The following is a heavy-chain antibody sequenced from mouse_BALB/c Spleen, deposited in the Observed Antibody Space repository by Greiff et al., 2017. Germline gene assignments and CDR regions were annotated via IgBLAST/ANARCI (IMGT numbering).Heavy chain of an antibody. J-gene: IGHJ1*01. CDR1: GFTFSSFG. CDR3: ARSIITTVVATSYWYFDV. CDR2: ISSGSSTI. Sequence: EVQGVESGGGLVQPGGSRKLSCAASGFTFSSFGMHWVRQAPEKGLEWVAYISSGSSTIYYADTVKGRFTISRDNPKNTLFLQMTSLRSEDTAMYYCARSIITTVVATSYWYFDVWGAGTPVTVSS. D-gene: IGHD1-1*01. V-gene: IGHV5-17*02.